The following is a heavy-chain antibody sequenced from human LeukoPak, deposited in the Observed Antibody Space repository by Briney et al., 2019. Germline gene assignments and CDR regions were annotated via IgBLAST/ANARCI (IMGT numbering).Heavy chain of an antibody. D-gene: IGHD5-24*01. CDR1: GTSVSGFY. V-gene: IGHV4-4*09. Sequence: SETLPLTCTVSGTSVSGFYWHWIRQPPGKGLEWIGFIYSTGATSYNSSLQSRVTISVDTSKNQLSLKLKSVIAADTAIYYCAGRWRGTLDYWGQGALVAVSS. J-gene: IGHJ4*02. CDR2: IYSTGAT. CDR3: AGRWRGTLDY.